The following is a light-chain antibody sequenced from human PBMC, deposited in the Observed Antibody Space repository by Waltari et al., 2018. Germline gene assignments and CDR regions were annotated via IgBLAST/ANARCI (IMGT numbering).Light chain of an antibody. J-gene: IGKJ1*01. Sequence: DIQMTQSPFSLSASVGDRVTITCRASQSIDAYLNWYQQKPGKAPKLLIYAATSLQSGVPSRFSGSGSGTDFTLTISSPQIEDFAIYYCQQTYSNFWTFGQGTRVDLK. CDR2: AAT. V-gene: IGKV1-39*01. CDR1: QSIDAY. CDR3: QQTYSNFWT.